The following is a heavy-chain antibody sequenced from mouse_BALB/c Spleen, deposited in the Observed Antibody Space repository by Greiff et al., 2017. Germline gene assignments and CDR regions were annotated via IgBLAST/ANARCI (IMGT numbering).Heavy chain of an antibody. CDR2: ISSGGSYT. CDR3: ASIYDGYYWFAY. Sequence: EVKLVESGGDLVKPGGSLKLSCAASGFTFSSYGMSWVRQTPDKRLEWVATISSGGSYTYYPDSVKGRFTISRDNAKNTLYLQMSSLKSEDTAMYYCASIYDGYYWFAYWGQGTLVTVSA. J-gene: IGHJ3*01. CDR1: GFTFSSYG. D-gene: IGHD2-3*01. V-gene: IGHV5-6*01.